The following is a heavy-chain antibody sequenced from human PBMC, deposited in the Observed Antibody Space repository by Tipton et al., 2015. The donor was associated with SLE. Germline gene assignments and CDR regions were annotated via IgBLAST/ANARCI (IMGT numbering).Heavy chain of an antibody. CDR3: ARDRESTWYFDL. Sequence: QLVQSGAEVKKPGASVKVSCKASGYTFTSYYMHWVRQAPGQGLEWMGIINPSGGSTSYAQKFQSRVAMTRDTSTSTVYMELSSLRSEDTAVYYCARDRESTWYFDLWGRGTLVTVSS. CDR1: GYTFTSYY. V-gene: IGHV1-46*01. CDR2: INPSGGST. J-gene: IGHJ2*01.